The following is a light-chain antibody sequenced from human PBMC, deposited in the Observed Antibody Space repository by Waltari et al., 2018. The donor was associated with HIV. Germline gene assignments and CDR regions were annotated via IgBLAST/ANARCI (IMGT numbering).Light chain of an antibody. V-gene: IGLV1-47*01. CDR2: RNN. Sequence: QSVLTQPPSASGTPGQRVTISCSGSRSNIGSNYVSWYQQLPGTTPKLLIYRNNQRPSGVPDRFSGSKSGTSTSLAISGLRSEDEADYYCAAWDDSLSAPVFGGGTKLTVL. J-gene: IGLJ3*02. CDR1: RSNIGSNY. CDR3: AAWDDSLSAPV.